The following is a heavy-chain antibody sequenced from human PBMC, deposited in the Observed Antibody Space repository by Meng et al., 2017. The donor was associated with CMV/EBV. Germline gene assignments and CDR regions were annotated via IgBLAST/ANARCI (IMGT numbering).Heavy chain of an antibody. D-gene: IGHD3-9*01. J-gene: IGHJ6*02. CDR2: ISSSCSTI. Sequence: GSLRLSCAASGFTFSDYYMSWIRQAPGKGLEWVSYISSSCSTIYYADSVKGRFTISRDNAKNSPYLQMNSLRAEDTAVYYCARERGTTDILTGSGLYYGMDVWGQGTTVTVSS. CDR1: GFTFSDYY. CDR3: ARERGTTDILTGSGLYYGMDV. V-gene: IGHV3-11*01.